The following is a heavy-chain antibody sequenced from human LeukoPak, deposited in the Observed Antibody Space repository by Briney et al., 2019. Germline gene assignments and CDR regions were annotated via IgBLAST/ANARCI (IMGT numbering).Heavy chain of an antibody. Sequence: SVKVSCKASGVIFSNFAFNWVRQAPGQGLEWMGRIIPILDLAHLTQKFQGRLTITADKSTNTGYMELSSLTAEDTAVYYCATPSRTEDGDYGVCWGQGTLVTVSS. J-gene: IGHJ4*02. CDR2: IIPILDLA. D-gene: IGHD4-17*01. CDR3: ATPSRTEDGDYGVC. CDR1: GVIFSNFA. V-gene: IGHV1-69*04.